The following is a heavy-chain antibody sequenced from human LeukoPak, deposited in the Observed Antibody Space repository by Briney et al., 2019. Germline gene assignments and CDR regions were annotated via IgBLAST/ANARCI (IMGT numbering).Heavy chain of an antibody. D-gene: IGHD1-1*01. CDR2: VSGTGVSA. J-gene: IGHJ5*02. CDR1: GFTFSSSA. Sequence: GGSLRLSCAASGFTFSSSAMSSVRLAPGKGLEWVARVSGTGVSAAYADSVKGRFTISRDNSKNTLYLQMNRLRAEDTAIYYCAKDRNNWNDGGWLDPWGQGTLVTVSS. V-gene: IGHV3-23*01. CDR3: AKDRNNWNDGGWLDP.